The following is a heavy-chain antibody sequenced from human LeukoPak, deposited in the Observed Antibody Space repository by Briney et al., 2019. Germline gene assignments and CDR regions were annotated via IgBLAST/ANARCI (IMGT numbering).Heavy chain of an antibody. CDR1: GFTVSSNY. CDR2: IYSGGST. V-gene: IGHV3-53*01. Sequence: GGSLRLSCAASGFTVSSNYMSWVRQAPGKGLEWVSVIYSGGSTYYADSVKGRFTISRHNSENTLYLQMNSLRAEDTAVYFCVRGGYSSGWHNFDYWGQGTLVTVSS. J-gene: IGHJ4*02. CDR3: VRGGYSSGWHNFDY. D-gene: IGHD6-19*01.